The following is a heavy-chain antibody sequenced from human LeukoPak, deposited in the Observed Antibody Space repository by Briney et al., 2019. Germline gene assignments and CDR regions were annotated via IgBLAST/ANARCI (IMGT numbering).Heavy chain of an antibody. D-gene: IGHD2-21*02. V-gene: IGHV4-39*07. CDR2: IYYSGST. CDR1: GGSISSSDYY. J-gene: IGHJ4*02. CDR3: ARVGDHLDY. Sequence: SETLSLTCTVSGGSISSSDYYWGWIRQPPGKGLEWIGSIYYSGSTYYNPSLKSRVTISVDTSKNQFSLKLSSVTAADTAVYYCARVGDHLDYWAREPWSPSPQ.